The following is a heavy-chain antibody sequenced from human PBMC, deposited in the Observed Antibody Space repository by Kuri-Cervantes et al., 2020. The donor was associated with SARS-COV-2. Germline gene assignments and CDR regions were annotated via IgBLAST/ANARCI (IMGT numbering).Heavy chain of an antibody. CDR2: INHSGST. D-gene: IGHD2-2*02. V-gene: IGHV4-34*01. CDR1: GGSFSGYY. CDR3: ARGRVDCSRTICYIDGMDV. J-gene: IGHJ6*02. Sequence: SETLSLTCAVYGGSFSGYYWSWIRQPPGKGLEWIGEINHSGSTNYNPSLKSRVTISVDTSREQFSLKVNSVTAADSAVYYCARGRVDCSRTICYIDGMDVWGQGTTVTVSS.